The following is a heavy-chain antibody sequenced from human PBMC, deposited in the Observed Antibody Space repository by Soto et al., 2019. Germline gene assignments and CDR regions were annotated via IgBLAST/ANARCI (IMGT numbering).Heavy chain of an antibody. J-gene: IGHJ5*02. CDR2: INHSGST. CDR3: ARGLNGDYLFVWFDP. CDR1: GGSFSGYY. Sequence: SETLSLTCAVYGGSFSGYYWSWIRQPPGKGLEWIGEINHSGSTNYNPSLKSRVTISVDTSKNQFSLKLSSVTAADTAVYYCARGLNGDYLFVWFDPWGQGTLVTVSS. D-gene: IGHD4-17*01. V-gene: IGHV4-34*01.